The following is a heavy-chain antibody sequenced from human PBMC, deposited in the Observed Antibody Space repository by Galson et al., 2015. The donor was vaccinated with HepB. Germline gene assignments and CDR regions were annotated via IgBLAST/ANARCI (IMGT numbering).Heavy chain of an antibody. CDR1: GFTFSSYA. D-gene: IGHD6-13*01. CDR3: AKAMGSSWYQLTSDY. V-gene: IGHV3-23*01. Sequence: SLRLSCAASGFTFSSYAMSWVRQAPGKGLEWVSAISGSGGSTYYADSVKGRFTISRDNSKNTLYLQMNSLRAEDTAVYYCAKAMGSSWYQLTSDYWGQGTLATVSS. CDR2: ISGSGGST. J-gene: IGHJ4*02.